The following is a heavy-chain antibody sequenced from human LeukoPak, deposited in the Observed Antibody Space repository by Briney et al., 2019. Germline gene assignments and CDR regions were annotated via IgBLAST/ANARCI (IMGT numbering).Heavy chain of an antibody. Sequence: SVKASCKASRGTFSSYAISWVRQAPGQGLEWMGGIIPIFGTANYAQKFQGRVKITADESTSTAYMELNSLRSDDTAVYYCARNTYGYKFSMDVWGKGTTVIISS. V-gene: IGHV1-69*13. CDR2: IIPIFGTA. D-gene: IGHD5-24*01. J-gene: IGHJ6*03. CDR3: ARNTYGYKFSMDV. CDR1: RGTFSSYA.